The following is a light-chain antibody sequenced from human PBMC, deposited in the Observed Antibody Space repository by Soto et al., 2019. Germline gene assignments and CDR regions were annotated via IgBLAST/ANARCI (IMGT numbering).Light chain of an antibody. V-gene: IGLV1-40*01. CDR3: QSYDSSLSGSV. CDR1: SSNIGAGYY. J-gene: IGLJ3*02. Sequence: QPVLTQPPSVSGAPGQRVTISCTGSSSNIGAGYYVHWYQQLPGTAPKLLIYGNSNRPSGVPDRFSGSKSGASASLAITGLQAEDEADYYCQSYDSSLSGSVFGGGTKVTVL. CDR2: GNS.